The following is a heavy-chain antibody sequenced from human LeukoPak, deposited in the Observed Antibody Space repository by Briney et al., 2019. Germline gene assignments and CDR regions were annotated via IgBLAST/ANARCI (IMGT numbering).Heavy chain of an antibody. J-gene: IGHJ6*03. V-gene: IGHV1-18*01. CDR1: GYTFTSYG. CDR2: ISAYNGNT. Sequence: ASVKVSCKASGYTFTSYGISWVRQAPGQGLEWMGWISAYNGNTNYAQKLQGRVTMTTDTSTSTAYMELRSLRSDDTAVYYCARVTGYGSGSYYQDKAIYYYMDVWGKGTTITVSS. CDR3: ARVTGYGSGSYYQDKAIYYYMDV. D-gene: IGHD3-10*01.